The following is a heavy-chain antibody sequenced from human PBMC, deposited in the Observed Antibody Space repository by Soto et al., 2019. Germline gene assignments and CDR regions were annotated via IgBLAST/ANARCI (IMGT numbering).Heavy chain of an antibody. CDR3: AVPLAASGTDRLAYDSFHI. Sequence: SETLSLTCTVSGGSISSSSYFWGWIRQPPGKGLEWIGIIYYSGSTYYNPSLQSRVTISVDTSKNQFSLKLSSVTAADTAVYYCAVPLAASGTDRLAYDSFHIRGQGTMVTGSS. CDR1: GGSISSSSYF. D-gene: IGHD6-13*01. J-gene: IGHJ3*02. V-gene: IGHV4-39*01. CDR2: IYYSGST.